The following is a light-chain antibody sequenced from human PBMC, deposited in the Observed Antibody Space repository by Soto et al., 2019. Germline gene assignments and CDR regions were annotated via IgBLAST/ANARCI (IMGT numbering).Light chain of an antibody. Sequence: ESVWTQSPGTLSLSPGERATLSCRASQSVNSNYLAWYQQRPGQAPRLLIYGASNRATGIPGRFSGSGSGTDFTLTITSLQSEDSAVYYCQQYKNWLALTFGGGTKVDI. CDR2: GAS. CDR3: QQYKNWLALT. V-gene: IGKV3-20*01. J-gene: IGKJ4*01. CDR1: QSVNSNY.